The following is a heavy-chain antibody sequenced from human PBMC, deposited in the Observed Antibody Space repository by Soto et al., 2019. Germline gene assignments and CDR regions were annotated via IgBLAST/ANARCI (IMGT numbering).Heavy chain of an antibody. CDR3: AKANDILTGYYLDY. Sequence: DVQLVESGGGLVQPGRSLRLSSAASGFTFDDYAMHWVRQAPGKGLEWVSGISWNSGSIGYADSVKGRFTISRDNAKNSLYLQMNSLRAEDTALYYCAKANDILTGYYLDYWGQGTLVTVSS. CDR1: GFTFDDYA. J-gene: IGHJ4*02. CDR2: ISWNSGSI. D-gene: IGHD3-9*01. V-gene: IGHV3-9*01.